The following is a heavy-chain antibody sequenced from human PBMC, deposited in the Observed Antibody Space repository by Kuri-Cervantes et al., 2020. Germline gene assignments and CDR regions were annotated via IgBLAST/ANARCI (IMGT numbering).Heavy chain of an antibody. CDR2: INHSGST. CDR3: ARTGYCSSTSCYVTAYYYYYMDV. Sequence: SETLSLTCAVYGGSLSGYYWSWIRQPPGKGLEWIGEINHSGSTNYNPSLKSRVTISVDTSKNQFSLKLSSVTAADTAVYYCARTGYCSSTSCYVTAYYYYYMDVWGKGTTVTVSS. J-gene: IGHJ6*03. V-gene: IGHV4-34*01. CDR1: GGSLSGYY. D-gene: IGHD2-2*01.